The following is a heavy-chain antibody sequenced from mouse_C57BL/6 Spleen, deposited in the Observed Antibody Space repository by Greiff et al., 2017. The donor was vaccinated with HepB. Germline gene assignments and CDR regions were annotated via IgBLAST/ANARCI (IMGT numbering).Heavy chain of an antibody. CDR3: ARGEWTGDYLYAMDY. Sequence: EVQLVESGPELVKPGASVKISCKASGYSFTDYNMNWVKQSNGKSLEWIGVINPNYGTTSYNQKFKGKATLTVDQSSSTTYMQLNSLTSEDSAVYYCARGEWTGDYLYAMDYWGQGTSVTVSS. J-gene: IGHJ4*01. V-gene: IGHV1-39*01. CDR2: INPNYGTT. CDR1: GYSFTDYN. D-gene: IGHD2-4*01.